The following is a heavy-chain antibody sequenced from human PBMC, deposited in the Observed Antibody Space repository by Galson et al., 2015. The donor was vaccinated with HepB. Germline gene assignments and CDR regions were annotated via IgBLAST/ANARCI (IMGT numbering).Heavy chain of an antibody. V-gene: IGHV3-30-3*01. J-gene: IGHJ3*02. CDR1: GYTFSSCA. CDR3: AKEMSYGDYDAFDI. D-gene: IGHD4-17*01. Sequence: SLRLACAATGYTFSSCAMHWVRQAPGKGLEWVALISYDGSNKYYPDSVKGRFTISRDNSKNTLYLQMDSLRAEDTAMYYCAKEMSYGDYDAFDIWGQGTMVTVSS. CDR2: ISYDGSNK.